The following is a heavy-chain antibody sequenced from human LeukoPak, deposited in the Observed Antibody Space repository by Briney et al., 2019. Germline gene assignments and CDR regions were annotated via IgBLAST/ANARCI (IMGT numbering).Heavy chain of an antibody. CDR1: GYTFTGYY. Sequence: GASVKVSCKASGYTFTGYYMHWVRQAPGQGLEWMGWINPNSGGTNYAQQFQGRVTMTRDTSISTAYMELSSLRSEDMAVYYCARDDGRYFDRLGHDAFDIWGQGTLVTVSS. CDR3: ARDDGRYFDRLGHDAFDI. J-gene: IGHJ3*02. D-gene: IGHD3-9*01. CDR2: INPNSGGT. V-gene: IGHV1-2*02.